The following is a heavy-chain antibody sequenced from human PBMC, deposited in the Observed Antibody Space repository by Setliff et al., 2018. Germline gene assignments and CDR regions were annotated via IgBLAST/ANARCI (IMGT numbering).Heavy chain of an antibody. CDR1: GFTFSSYA. Sequence: GGSLRLSCAASGFTFSSYAMHWVRQAPGKGLEWVAVISYDGSNKYYADSVKGRFTISRDNSKNTLYLQMNSLRAEDTAVYYCAKEAANYYYYMDVWGKGTTVTVS. D-gene: IGHD2-15*01. V-gene: IGHV3-30*04. J-gene: IGHJ6*03. CDR2: ISYDGSNK. CDR3: AKEAANYYYYMDV.